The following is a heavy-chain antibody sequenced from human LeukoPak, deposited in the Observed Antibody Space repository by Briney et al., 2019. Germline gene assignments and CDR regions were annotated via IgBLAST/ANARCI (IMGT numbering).Heavy chain of an antibody. Sequence: GASVKVSCKASGYTFTSYGISWVRQAPGQGLEWMGWISAYNGNTNYAQKLQGRVTMTTDTSTSTAYMELRSLRSDDTAVYYCARNAQHYYDSSGPSPSDYWGQGTLVTVSS. CDR1: GYTFTSYG. V-gene: IGHV1-18*01. D-gene: IGHD3-22*01. CDR2: ISAYNGNT. J-gene: IGHJ4*02. CDR3: ARNAQHYYDSSGPSPSDY.